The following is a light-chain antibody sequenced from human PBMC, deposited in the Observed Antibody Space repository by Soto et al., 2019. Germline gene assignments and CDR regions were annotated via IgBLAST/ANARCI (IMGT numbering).Light chain of an antibody. Sequence: DIQMTQSPSSLSASVRDRVTITCRASQNIGNYLNWYQQKVGAAPKLLIYAASSLQSGVPSRFSGTGSGTDFTLTISSLQPEDSATYFCQQRKREPLTFGGGTKVDLK. V-gene: IGKV1-39*01. CDR1: QNIGNY. J-gene: IGKJ4*01. CDR2: AAS. CDR3: QQRKREPLT.